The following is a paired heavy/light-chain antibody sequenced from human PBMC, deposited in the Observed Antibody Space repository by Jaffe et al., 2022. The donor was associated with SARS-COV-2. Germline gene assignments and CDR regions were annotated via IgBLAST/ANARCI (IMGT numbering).Heavy chain of an antibody. J-gene: IGHJ6*03. CDR1: GGSFSRSGYY. Sequence: QPHLQESGPGLVKPSETLSLTCTVSGGSFSRSGYYWGWIRQPPGKGLEWIGCISYSGTTYHNPSLKSRVTISVDTSRRQFSLSLTSVTAADTAVYYCVRGDYYYMDVWGKGATVTVSS. CDR3: VRGDYYYMDV. V-gene: IGHV4-39*01. CDR2: ISYSGTT.
Light chain of an antibody. J-gene: IGLJ2*01. V-gene: IGLV2-8*01. Sequence: QSVLTQPPSASGSPGQSVTISCTGTSSDVGGYNYVSWYQQHPGKAPKVMIYEVTKRPSGVPDRFSGSKSGNTASLTVSGLQSEDEADYYCSSYAGTDGLKFGGGTKLTVL. CDR1: SSDVGGYNY. CDR3: SSYAGTDGLK. CDR2: EVT.